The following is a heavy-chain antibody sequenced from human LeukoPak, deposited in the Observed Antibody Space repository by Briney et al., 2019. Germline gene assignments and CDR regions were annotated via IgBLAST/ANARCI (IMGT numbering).Heavy chain of an antibody. V-gene: IGHV4-39*01. CDR1: GDSISTSSYY. Sequence: SETLSLTCTVSGDSISTSSYYWGWIRQPPGKGLEWLGSIYYSGSTYYNPSLKSRVTISVDTSKNQFSLNLYSVTAADTAVFYCARSYYSDYRQIDYWGQGTLVTVSS. J-gene: IGHJ4*02. CDR2: IYYSGST. CDR3: ARSYYSDYRQIDY. D-gene: IGHD3-22*01.